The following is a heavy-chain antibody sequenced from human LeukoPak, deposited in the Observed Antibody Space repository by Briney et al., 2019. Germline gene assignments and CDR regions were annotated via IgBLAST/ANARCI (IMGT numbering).Heavy chain of an antibody. D-gene: IGHD2-2*01. J-gene: IGHJ3*02. CDR2: IIPIFGTA. CDR3: ARIGYCSSTSCLGDAFDI. CDR1: GGTFSSYA. V-gene: IGHV1-69*13. Sequence: ASVKVSCKASGGTFSSYAISWVRQAPGQGLEWMGGIIPIFGTANYAQKFQGRVTITADESTSTAYMELSGLRSEDTAVYYCARIGYCSSTSCLGDAFDIWGQGTMVTVSS.